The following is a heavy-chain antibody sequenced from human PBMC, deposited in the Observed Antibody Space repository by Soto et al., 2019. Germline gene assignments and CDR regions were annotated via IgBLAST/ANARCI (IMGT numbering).Heavy chain of an antibody. J-gene: IGHJ4*02. Sequence: SETLSLTCAVYGGSFSGYYWSWIRQPSGKGLEWIGEINHSGSTNYNPSLKSRVTISVDTSKNQFSLKLSSVTAADTAVYYCARLEYSSSDNFDYWGQGTLVTVSS. D-gene: IGHD6-6*01. V-gene: IGHV4-34*01. CDR3: ARLEYSSSDNFDY. CDR1: GGSFSGYY. CDR2: INHSGST.